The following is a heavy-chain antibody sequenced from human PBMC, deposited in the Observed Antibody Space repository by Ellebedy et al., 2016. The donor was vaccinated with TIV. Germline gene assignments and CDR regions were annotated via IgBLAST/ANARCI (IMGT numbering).Heavy chain of an antibody. J-gene: IGHJ3*02. CDR1: GGTFSSYA. V-gene: IGHV1-69*13. Sequence: SVKVSCXASGGTFSSYAISWVRQAPGQGLEWMGGIIPIFGTANYAQKFQGRVTITADESTSTAYMELSSLRSEDTAVYYCAREDPDAFDIWGQGTMVTVSS. CDR3: AREDPDAFDI. CDR2: IIPIFGTA.